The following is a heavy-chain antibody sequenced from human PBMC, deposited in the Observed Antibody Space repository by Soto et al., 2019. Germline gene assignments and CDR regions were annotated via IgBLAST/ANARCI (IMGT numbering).Heavy chain of an antibody. D-gene: IGHD2-15*01. CDR2: ISPDGGDT. CDR1: GFTFRSYW. V-gene: IGHV3-7*01. Sequence: PGGSLRLSCAASGFTFRSYWMQWVRQAPGKGLVWVGNISPDGGDTYYLDSVRGRFTISRDNAKGSLFLQMNSLRAEDTAVYYCAKNNGWFFLDSCGQGIAVTVYS. CDR3: AKNNGWFFLDS. J-gene: IGHJ5*02.